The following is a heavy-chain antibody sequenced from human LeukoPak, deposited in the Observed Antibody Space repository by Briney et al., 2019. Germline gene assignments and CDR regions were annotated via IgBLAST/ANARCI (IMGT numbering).Heavy chain of an antibody. CDR1: GYTLTELS. CDR3: ATREILQGGLAAAGTEDYYYGMDV. V-gene: IGHV1-24*01. Sequence: ASVKVSCKVSGYTLTELSMHWVRQAPGKGLEWMGGFDPEDGETIYAQKFQGRVTMTEDTSTDTAYMELSSLRSEDTAVYYCATREILQGGLAAAGTEDYYYGMDVWGQGTTVTVSS. D-gene: IGHD6-13*01. J-gene: IGHJ6*02. CDR2: FDPEDGET.